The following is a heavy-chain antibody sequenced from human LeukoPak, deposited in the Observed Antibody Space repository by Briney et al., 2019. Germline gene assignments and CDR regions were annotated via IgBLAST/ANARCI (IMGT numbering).Heavy chain of an antibody. V-gene: IGHV3-21*01. D-gene: IGHD3-10*01. CDR2: ISSSSSYI. CDR3: AREGLGGGSYYTDY. J-gene: IGHJ4*02. CDR1: GFTFSSYS. Sequence: PGGCLRLSCAASGFTFSSYSMNWVRQAPGKGLEWVSSISSSSSYIYYADSVKGRFTISRDNAKNSLYLQMNSLRAEDTAVYYCAREGLGGGSYYTDYWGQGTLVTVSS.